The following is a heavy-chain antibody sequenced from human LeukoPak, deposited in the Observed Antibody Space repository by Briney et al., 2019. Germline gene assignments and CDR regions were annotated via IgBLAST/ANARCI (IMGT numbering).Heavy chain of an antibody. J-gene: IGHJ4*02. CDR3: ARAQRQGIVDH. CDR1: GFTFSSYS. Sequence: GGSLRLSCAASGFTFSSYSMNWVRQARGKGLEWVSAIGTAGDTYYAGSVKGRFTISRENAKNSLYLQMNTLKPEDTALYYCARAQRQGIVDHWGQGTLVTVSS. V-gene: IGHV3-13*01. CDR2: IGTAGDT. D-gene: IGHD1-26*01.